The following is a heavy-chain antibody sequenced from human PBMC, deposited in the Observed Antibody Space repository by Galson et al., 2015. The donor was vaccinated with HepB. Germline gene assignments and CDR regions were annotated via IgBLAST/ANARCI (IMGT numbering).Heavy chain of an antibody. V-gene: IGHV1-3*01. Sequence: SVKVSCKASGYTFTSYAMHWARQAPGQRLEWMGWINAGNGNTKYSQKFQGRVTITRDTSASTAYMELSSLRSEDTAVYYCARSLYSSGWYYFDYWGQGTLVTVSS. D-gene: IGHD6-19*01. J-gene: IGHJ4*02. CDR1: GYTFTSYA. CDR3: ARSLYSSGWYYFDY. CDR2: INAGNGNT.